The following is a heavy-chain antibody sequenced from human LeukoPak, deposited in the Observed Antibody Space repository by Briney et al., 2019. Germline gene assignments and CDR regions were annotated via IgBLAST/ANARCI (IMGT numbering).Heavy chain of an antibody. D-gene: IGHD3-3*02. V-gene: IGHV3-30-3*01. CDR1: GFTFSSCA. CDR3: ARGTALISSDDAFDI. Sequence: GGSLRLSCAASGFTFSSCAMHWVRQAPGKGLEWVAVISYDGSNKYYADSVKGRFTISRDNSKNTLYLQMNSLRAEDTAVYYCARGTALISSDDAFDIWGQGTMVTVSS. J-gene: IGHJ3*02. CDR2: ISYDGSNK.